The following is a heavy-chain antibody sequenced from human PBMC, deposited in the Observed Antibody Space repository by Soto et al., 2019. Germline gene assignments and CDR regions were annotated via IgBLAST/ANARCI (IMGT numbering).Heavy chain of an antibody. Sequence: HEESLQISWKGSGYSFTSYWIGWVRQMPGKGLEWMGIIYPGDSDTRYSPSFQGQVTISADKSISTAYLQWSSLKASDTAMYYCARHGTYYYDSSGPTGFDYWGQGTLVTVSS. CDR3: ARHGTYYYDSSGPTGFDY. D-gene: IGHD3-22*01. V-gene: IGHV5-51*01. CDR2: IYPGDSDT. CDR1: GYSFTSYW. J-gene: IGHJ4*02.